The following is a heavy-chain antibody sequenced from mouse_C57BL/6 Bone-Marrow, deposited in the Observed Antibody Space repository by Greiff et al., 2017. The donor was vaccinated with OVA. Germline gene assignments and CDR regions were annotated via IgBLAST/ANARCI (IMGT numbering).Heavy chain of an antibody. V-gene: IGHV1-55*01. CDR3: ARRYYGGGPWFAY. Sequence: QVQLQQPGAELVKPGAPVKMSCKASGYTFTSYWITWVKQRPGQGLEWIGDIYPGSGSTNYNEKFKSKATLTVDTSSSTAYMQLSSLTSEDSAVYYCARRYYGGGPWFAYWGQGTLVTVSA. J-gene: IGHJ3*01. CDR2: IYPGSGST. D-gene: IGHD1-1*01. CDR1: GYTFTSYW.